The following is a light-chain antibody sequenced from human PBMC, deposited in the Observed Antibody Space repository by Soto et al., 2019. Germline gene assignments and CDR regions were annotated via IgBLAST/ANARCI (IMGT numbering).Light chain of an antibody. Sequence: QAVVTQPPSVSGAPGQRVTISCTGSSSNIGAGYDVHWYQQLPGTAPKLLIYGNSNRPSGVPDRFSCSKSGTSASLAITGLQAEDEADYYCQSYDSSLSGSVFGGGTKVTVL. CDR3: QSYDSSLSGSV. J-gene: IGLJ3*02. CDR2: GNS. CDR1: SSNIGAGYD. V-gene: IGLV1-40*01.